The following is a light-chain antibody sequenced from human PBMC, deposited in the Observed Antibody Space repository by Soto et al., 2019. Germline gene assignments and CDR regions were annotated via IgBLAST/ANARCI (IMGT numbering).Light chain of an antibody. CDR3: QHYGDSSPRFT. CDR1: QSVSNKR. J-gene: IGKJ3*01. Sequence: EIVLTQSPGTLSLSPGERATLACRASQSVSNKRLAWYQQKPGQTPRLLIYGASSRATGIPDRISGSGSGTDFTLTISRLEPEDFAMYYCQHYGDSSPRFTFGPGTKVDIK. CDR2: GAS. V-gene: IGKV3-20*01.